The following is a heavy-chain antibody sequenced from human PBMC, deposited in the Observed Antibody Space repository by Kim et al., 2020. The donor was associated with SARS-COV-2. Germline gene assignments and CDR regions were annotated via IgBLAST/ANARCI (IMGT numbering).Heavy chain of an antibody. D-gene: IGHD1-26*01. J-gene: IGHJ4*02. Sequence: SETLSLTCTVSGGSISNYYWSWIRQPPGKGLEWIGYIYYSGSTNYNPSLKSRVTISVDTSNNQVSLTLSSVTAADTALYYCARGRWELPYWGQGNLGTVS. CDR2: IYYSGST. CDR3: ARGRWELPY. V-gene: IGHV4-59*01. CDR1: GGSISNYY.